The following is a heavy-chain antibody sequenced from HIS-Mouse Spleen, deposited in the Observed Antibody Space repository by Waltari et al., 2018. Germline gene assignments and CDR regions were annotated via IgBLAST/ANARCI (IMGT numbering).Heavy chain of an antibody. CDR3: ARHPEIAAAVGAFDI. CDR1: GGTFSSYA. Sequence: QVQLVQSGAEVKKPGSSVKVPCKASGGTFSSYAISGVRKAPGQGLEWMGRCIPILGIANYEQKFQGRVTITADKSTSTAYMELSSLRSEDTAVYYCARHPEIAAAVGAFDIWGQGTMVTVSS. V-gene: IGHV1-69*04. J-gene: IGHJ3*02. D-gene: IGHD6-13*01. CDR2: CIPILGIA.